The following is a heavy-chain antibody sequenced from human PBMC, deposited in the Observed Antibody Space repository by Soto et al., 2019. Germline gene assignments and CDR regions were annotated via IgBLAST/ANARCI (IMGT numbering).Heavy chain of an antibody. CDR3: AHRPCGFSYYFDY. J-gene: IGHJ4*02. D-gene: IGHD3-10*01. Sequence: QITLKESGPPLVKPTQTLTLTCTFSGFSLTTRGVGVGWIRQPPGKALEWLALIYWDDDEGYSPSLKSRLTITKDTSKNQVLLTMTHMYPVDTATYYFAHRPCGFSYYFDYWGQGTLVTVSS. V-gene: IGHV2-5*02. CDR1: GFSLTTRGVG. CDR2: IYWDDDE.